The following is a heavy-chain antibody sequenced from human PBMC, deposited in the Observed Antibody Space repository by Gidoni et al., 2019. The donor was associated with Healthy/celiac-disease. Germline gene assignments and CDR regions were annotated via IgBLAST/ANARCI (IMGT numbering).Heavy chain of an antibody. V-gene: IGHV1-69*06. CDR3: ARVVRFLEWSGVFDY. D-gene: IGHD3-3*01. Sequence: QVQLVQSGAEVKKPGSSVKVSCKASGGTSSSYAIRWVRQAPGQGLEWMGGIIPIFGTANYAQKFQGRVTITADKSTSTAYMELSSLRSEDTAVYYCARVVRFLEWSGVFDYWGQGTLVTVSS. CDR2: IIPIFGTA. CDR1: GGTSSSYA. J-gene: IGHJ4*02.